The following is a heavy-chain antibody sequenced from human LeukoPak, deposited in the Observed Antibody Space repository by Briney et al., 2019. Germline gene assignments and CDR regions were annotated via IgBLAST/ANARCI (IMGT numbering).Heavy chain of an antibody. D-gene: IGHD3-3*01. V-gene: IGHV3-7*01. CDR3: ESLNYDFWSGYLYFDY. CDR1: GVTFSSYC. Sequence: GGSLGLSCAASGVTFSSYCVSWVGQRPGEGREWGAYIKQDGSEKYYVDSVKGRFTISRDNDKNSLYLQMNSLRAEDTAVYYCESLNYDFWSGYLYFDYWGQGTLVTVSS. CDR2: IKQDGSEK. J-gene: IGHJ4*02.